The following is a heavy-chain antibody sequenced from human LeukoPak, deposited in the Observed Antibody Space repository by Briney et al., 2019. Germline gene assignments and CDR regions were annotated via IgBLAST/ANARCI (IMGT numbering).Heavy chain of an antibody. CDR2: INPSGSSA. CDR1: GFTFTGYY. D-gene: IGHD1-26*01. Sequence: ASVKVSCKASGFTFTGYYMHWVRQAPGQGLEWMGFINPSGSSAAYAQKFQGRLTMTRDMFTSTDYMELTSLTSDDTAVYYCARDNSVGETAWWFDPWGQGTLVTVSS. CDR3: ARDNSVGETAWWFDP. J-gene: IGHJ5*02. V-gene: IGHV1-46*01.